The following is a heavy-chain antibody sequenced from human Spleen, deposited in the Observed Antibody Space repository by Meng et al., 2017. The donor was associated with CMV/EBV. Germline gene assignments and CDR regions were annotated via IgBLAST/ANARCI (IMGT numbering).Heavy chain of an antibody. J-gene: IGHJ6*02. CDR3: AKDLGDCSSTSCYWGPVDYYYGMDV. CDR1: GFTSNSYG. D-gene: IGHD2-2*01. CDR2: IRYDGVSK. Sequence: GRSLRLSCAASGFTSNSYGMYWVRQAPGKGLEWVAFIRYDGVSKDSADSVKGRFTISRDNSKNTLYLQMNRLRVEDTAVYYCAKDLGDCSSTSCYWGPVDYYYGMDVWGQGTTVTVSS. V-gene: IGHV3-30*02.